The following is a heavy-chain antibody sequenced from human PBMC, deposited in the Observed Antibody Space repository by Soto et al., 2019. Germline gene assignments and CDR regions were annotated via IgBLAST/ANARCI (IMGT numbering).Heavy chain of an antibody. CDR2: VYVPGTT. J-gene: IGHJ5*02. CDR3: VRYGSKTLRVWFDT. V-gene: IGHV4-4*07. D-gene: IGHD4-17*01. Sequence: QVQLQESGPGVVKPSETLSLSCAVSGGSVSKFYWSWIRQTAGKCLEWRGRVYVPGTTGYNPSLRSRVSMSAHISTKTFSLGLTSVTPADTGVYYCVRYGSKTLRVWFDTCGQGKSVTVSS. CDR1: GGSVSKFY.